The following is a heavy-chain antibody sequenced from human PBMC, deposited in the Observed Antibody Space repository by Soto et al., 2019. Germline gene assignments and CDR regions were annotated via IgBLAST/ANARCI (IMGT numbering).Heavy chain of an antibody. V-gene: IGHV1-18*01. J-gene: IGHJ4*02. CDR1: GYSFSTYG. CDR3: ARDSGYDTSGHDDF. CDR2: IISYNCDT. Sequence: ASVKVSFKASGYSFSTYGISCLRHAPGQGLEWMFWIISYNCDTNYAQKLQGRVSMTTYTSTNTAYLELRSLRSDDTAVYYCARDSGYDTSGHDDFWGQGTLVTVSS. D-gene: IGHD3-22*01.